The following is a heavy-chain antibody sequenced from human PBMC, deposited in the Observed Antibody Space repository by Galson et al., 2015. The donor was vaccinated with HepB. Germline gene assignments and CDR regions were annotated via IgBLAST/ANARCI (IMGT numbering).Heavy chain of an antibody. CDR2: IWYDGSNK. CDR3: ARSRSWGVVPAAMPLDY. J-gene: IGHJ4*02. CDR1: GFTFNSSG. D-gene: IGHD2-2*01. Sequence: SPRHSCAASGFTFNSSGMHRVRPGPGKGLEWVAVIWYDGSNKYYADSVKGRFTIFRDNSKNTLYLQMNSLRAEDTAVYYCARSRSWGVVPAAMPLDYWGQGTLVTVSS. V-gene: IGHV3-33*08.